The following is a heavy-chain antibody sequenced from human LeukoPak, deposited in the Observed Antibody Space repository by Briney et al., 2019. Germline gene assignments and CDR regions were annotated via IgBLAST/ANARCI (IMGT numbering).Heavy chain of an antibody. CDR3: ASPHRSGYSGGWYYFDY. V-gene: IGHV3-66*01. CDR2: IYSGGST. J-gene: IGHJ4*02. CDR1: GFTVSSND. Sequence: GGSLRLSCAASGFTVSSNDMSWVRQAPGKGLEWVSVIYSGGSTYYSDSVKGRFTISRDNSKNTLYLQMNSLRAEDTAVYYCASPHRSGYSGGWYYFDYWGQGTLVTVSS. D-gene: IGHD6-19*01.